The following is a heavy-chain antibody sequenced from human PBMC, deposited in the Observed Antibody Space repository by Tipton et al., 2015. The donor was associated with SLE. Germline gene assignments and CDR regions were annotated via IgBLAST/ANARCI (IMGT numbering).Heavy chain of an antibody. CDR1: GGSFSGYY. CDR2: IYYSGST. D-gene: IGHD6-13*01. CDR3: ARVAAAGTVDY. Sequence: TLSLTCAVYGGSFSGYYWSWIRQPPGKGLEWIGYIYYSGSTNYNPSLKSRVTMSVDTSKNQFSLKLSSVTAADTAVYYCARVAAAGTVDYWGQGTLVTVSS. V-gene: IGHV4-59*07. J-gene: IGHJ4*02.